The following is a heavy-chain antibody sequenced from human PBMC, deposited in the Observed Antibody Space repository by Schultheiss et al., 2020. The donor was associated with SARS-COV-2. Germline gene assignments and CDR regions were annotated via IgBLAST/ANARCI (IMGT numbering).Heavy chain of an antibody. V-gene: IGHV1-2*02. CDR2: INPNSGGT. CDR1: GYTFTGYY. D-gene: IGHD3-9*01. Sequence: ASVKVSCKASGYTFTGYYMHWVRQAPGQGLEWMGWINPNSGGTNYAQKFQGRVTMTRDTSISTAYMELSSLRSDDTAVYYCARVEPYYDILTGYFPGNYFDYWGQGTLVTVSS. CDR3: ARVEPYYDILTGYFPGNYFDY. J-gene: IGHJ4*02.